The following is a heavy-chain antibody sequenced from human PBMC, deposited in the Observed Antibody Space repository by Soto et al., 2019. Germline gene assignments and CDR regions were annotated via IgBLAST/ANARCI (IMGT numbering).Heavy chain of an antibody. J-gene: IGHJ4*02. D-gene: IGHD3-10*01. CDR2: VYYSGST. Sequence: PSEALSLTCTVSGGSIINYYWRWIRQPPGKGLEWIGYVYYSGSTNYNPSLKSRVTISVDTSKNQFSLKLSSVTAVDTAVYYCARAPRGNYGYPSYFDYWGQGTLVTVSS. CDR1: GGSIINYY. CDR3: ARAPRGNYGYPSYFDY. V-gene: IGHV4-59*01.